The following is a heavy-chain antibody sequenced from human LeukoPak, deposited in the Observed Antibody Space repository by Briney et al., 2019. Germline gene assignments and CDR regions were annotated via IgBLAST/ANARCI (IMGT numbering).Heavy chain of an antibody. J-gene: IGHJ4*02. CDR1: GFTFSSYG. V-gene: IGHV3-23*01. Sequence: PGGSLRLSCAASGFTFSSYGMSWVRQAPGKGLEWVSAISGSGGSTYYADSVKGRFTISRDNSKNTLYLQMNSLRAEDTAVYYCAKDSAPTIAAAGSDFDYWGQGTLVTVSS. D-gene: IGHD6-13*01. CDR3: AKDSAPTIAAAGSDFDY. CDR2: ISGSGGST.